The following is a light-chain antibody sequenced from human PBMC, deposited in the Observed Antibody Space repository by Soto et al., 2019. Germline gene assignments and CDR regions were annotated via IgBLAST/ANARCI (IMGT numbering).Light chain of an antibody. J-gene: IGKJ1*01. Sequence: SQSLSSNSLPWYQQRRGQATRLLIYRASTRATGIPARFSGSGSGTDFTITISRLVHEDFAVYYCQEHGSSPRTFGQGTKVDI. CDR3: QEHGSSPRT. V-gene: IGKV3-20*01. CDR2: RAS. CDR1: QSLSSNS.